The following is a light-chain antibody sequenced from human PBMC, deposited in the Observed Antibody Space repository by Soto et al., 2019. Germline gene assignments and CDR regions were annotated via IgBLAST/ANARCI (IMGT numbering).Light chain of an antibody. Sequence: QAVVTQPPSASGTPGQRVTISCSGSSSNIGSNYVYWYQQLPGTAPKLLIYSNNQRPSGVPDRFSGSKSDTSASLAISGLRSDDEADYYCAAWDDSLSGRYVFGTGTKLTVL. CDR1: SSNIGSNY. J-gene: IGLJ1*01. V-gene: IGLV1-47*02. CDR3: AAWDDSLSGRYV. CDR2: SNN.